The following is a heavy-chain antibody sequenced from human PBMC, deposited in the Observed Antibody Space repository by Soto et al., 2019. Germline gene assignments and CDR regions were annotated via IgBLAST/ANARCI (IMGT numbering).Heavy chain of an antibody. CDR1: GFTFSDYY. D-gene: IGHD6-13*01. J-gene: IGHJ6*02. CDR3: ARWSTRRGCSICTYYYYGMDV. V-gene: IGHV3-11*01. Sequence: QVQLVESGGGLVKPGGSLRLSCAASGFTFSDYYMSWIRQAPGKGLEWVSYIRSSGSTIYYADSVKGRFTIARDNAKNSLYLQMNSLRSEDTAVYYCARWSTRRGCSICTYYYYGMDVWGQGTTVTVSS. CDR2: IRSSGSTI.